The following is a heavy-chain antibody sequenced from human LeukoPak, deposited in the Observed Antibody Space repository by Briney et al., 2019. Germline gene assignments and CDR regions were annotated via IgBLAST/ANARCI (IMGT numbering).Heavy chain of an antibody. CDR2: ISSSGSTI. J-gene: IGHJ4*02. V-gene: IGHV3-48*03. CDR1: GFTFSSYE. D-gene: IGHD5-18*01. Sequence: GGSLRLSCAASGFTFSSYEMNWVRQAPGRGLEWVSYISSSGSTIYYADSVKGRFTISRDNAKNSLYLQMNSLRAEDTAVYYCARESYGPDYWGQGTLVTVSS. CDR3: ARESYGPDY.